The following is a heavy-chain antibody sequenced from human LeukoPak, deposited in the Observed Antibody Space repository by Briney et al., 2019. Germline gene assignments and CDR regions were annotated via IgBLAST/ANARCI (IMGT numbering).Heavy chain of an antibody. V-gene: IGHV1-46*01. J-gene: IGHJ4*02. CDR2: INPSGGST. D-gene: IGHD3-3*01. CDR1: GYTFTSYY. CDR3: ARDGTNYDFWSGYSYNFDY. Sequence: ASVKVSCKASGYTFTSYYMHWVRQAPGQGLEWMGIINPSGGSTSYAQKFQGRVTITADESTSTAYMELSSLRSEDTAVYYCARDGTNYDFWSGYSYNFDYWGQGTLVTVSS.